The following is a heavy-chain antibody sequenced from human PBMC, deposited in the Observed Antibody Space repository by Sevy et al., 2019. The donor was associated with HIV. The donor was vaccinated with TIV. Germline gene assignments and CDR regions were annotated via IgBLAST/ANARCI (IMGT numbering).Heavy chain of an antibody. D-gene: IGHD2-15*01. CDR2: ISYDGSNK. CDR1: GFTFSSYG. V-gene: IGHV3-30*18. CDR3: AKEDREGCSGGSCYSGILSDYYYYGMDV. J-gene: IGHJ6*02. Sequence: GGSLRLSCAASGFTFSSYGMHWVRQAPGKGLEWVAVISYDGSNKYYADSVKGRFTISRDNSKNMLYLQMNSLRAEDTAVYYCAKEDREGCSGGSCYSGILSDYYYYGMDVWGQGTTVTVSS.